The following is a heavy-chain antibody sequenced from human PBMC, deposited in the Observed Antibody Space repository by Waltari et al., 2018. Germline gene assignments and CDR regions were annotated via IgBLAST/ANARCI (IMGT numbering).Heavy chain of an antibody. CDR1: GFSFDAYD. CDR3: VKDRGLYSSSSGLDY. CDR2: ISWKSGST. V-gene: IGHV3-9*01. D-gene: IGHD6-6*01. Sequence: EVQLVESGGGLVQPGRSLRLSCAASGFSFDAYDRHWVRQAPGKGLEWVSGISWKSGSTAYADSVEGRFTISRDNAKNSLYLQMHSLRPEDTALYYCVKDRGLYSSSSGLDYWGQGTLVTVSS. J-gene: IGHJ4*02.